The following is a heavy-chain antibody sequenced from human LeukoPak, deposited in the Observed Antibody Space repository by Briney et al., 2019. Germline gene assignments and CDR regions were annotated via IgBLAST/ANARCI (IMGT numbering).Heavy chain of an antibody. J-gene: IGHJ4*02. CDR2: ISGSDGST. CDR3: AKEGIARNYDILTGYYYFDY. D-gene: IGHD3-9*01. V-gene: IGHV3-23*01. CDR1: GFTFSSYA. Sequence: GGSLRLSCAASGFTFSSYAMSWVRQAPGKGLEWVSAISGSDGSTYYADSVKGRFTISRDNSKNTLYLQMNSLRAEDTAVYYCAKEGIARNYDILTGYYYFDYWGQGTLVTVSS.